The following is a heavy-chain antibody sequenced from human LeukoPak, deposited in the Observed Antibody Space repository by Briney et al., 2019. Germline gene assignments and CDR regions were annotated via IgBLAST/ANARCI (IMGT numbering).Heavy chain of an antibody. CDR1: GYTFTGYY. CDR2: INSNSGGV. J-gene: IGHJ3*02. V-gene: IGHV1-2*02. Sequence: ASVKVSCKASGYTFTGYYMHWVRQAPGQGLEWMGWINSNSGGVHYAQNFQGRVAMTRDTSISTAYMDLTRLRYDDTAVYFCARYLAAPYDAFDIWGQGTMVSVSS. CDR3: ARYLAAPYDAFDI. D-gene: IGHD2-15*01.